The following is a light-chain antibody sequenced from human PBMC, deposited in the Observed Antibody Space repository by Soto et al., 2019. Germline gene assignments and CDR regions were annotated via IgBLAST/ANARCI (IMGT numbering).Light chain of an antibody. CDR3: SSYTSSTWV. CDR1: SSDVGDYNY. CDR2: EVT. J-gene: IGLJ3*02. Sequence: QSALTQPASVSGSPGQWITISCTGTSSDVGDYNYVSWYQQYPGKAPKLIIYEVTHRPSGVSNRFSGSKSGNTASLTISGLQAEDEADYYCSSYTSSTWVFGGGTKLTVL. V-gene: IGLV2-14*01.